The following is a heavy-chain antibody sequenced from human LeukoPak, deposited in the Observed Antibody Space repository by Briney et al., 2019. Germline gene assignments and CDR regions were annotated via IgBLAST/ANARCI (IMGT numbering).Heavy chain of an antibody. V-gene: IGHV3-30*04. CDR1: GFTFSSYA. J-gene: IGHJ4*02. CDR2: ISYDGSNK. CDR3: ARAHDY. Sequence: GGSLRLSCAASGFTFSSYAMHWVRQAPGKGLEWVAVISYDGSNKYYADSVKGRFTISRDNSKNTLYLQMNSLRAEDAAVYYCARAHDYWGQGTLVTVSS.